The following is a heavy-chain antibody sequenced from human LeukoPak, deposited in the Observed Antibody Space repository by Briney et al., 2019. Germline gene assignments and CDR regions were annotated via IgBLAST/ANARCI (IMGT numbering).Heavy chain of an antibody. V-gene: IGHV3-53*01. CDR2: IYSGGST. Sequence: PGGSLRLSCAASGFTFSSYDMSWVRQAPGKGLEWVSVIYSGGSTYYADSVKGRFTISRDNSKNTLYLQMNSLRAEDTAVYYCARVDYGDYGFDYWGQGTLVTVSS. CDR3: ARVDYGDYGFDY. CDR1: GFTFSSYD. J-gene: IGHJ4*02. D-gene: IGHD4-17*01.